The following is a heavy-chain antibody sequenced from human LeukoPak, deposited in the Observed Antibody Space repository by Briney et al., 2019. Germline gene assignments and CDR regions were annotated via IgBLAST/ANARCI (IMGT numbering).Heavy chain of an antibody. D-gene: IGHD2-2*01. J-gene: IGHJ4*02. V-gene: IGHV3-53*01. CDR2: IYSGGST. CDR3: AREVDYFDY. Sequence: GGSLRLSSAASGFTVSSNYMSWVRQAPGKGLEWVSVIYSGGSTYYADSVKGRFTISRDNSKNTLYLQMNSLRAEDTAVYYCAREVDYFDYWGQGTLVTVSS. CDR1: GFTVSSNY.